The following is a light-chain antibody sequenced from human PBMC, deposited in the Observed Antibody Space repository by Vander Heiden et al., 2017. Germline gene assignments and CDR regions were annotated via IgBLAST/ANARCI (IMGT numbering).Light chain of an antibody. CDR2: DAS. Sequence: DSQRTQSPSSLSAPVGDRVTITCQASQTISNYLNWYQQKPGKAPKLLIYDASNLQTRVPSRFTASGSGTDFTFTISSLQPEDFATYYCQQYDNPPLTFGHGTKVDIK. CDR3: QQYDNPPLT. J-gene: IGKJ3*01. CDR1: QTISNY. V-gene: IGKV1-33*01.